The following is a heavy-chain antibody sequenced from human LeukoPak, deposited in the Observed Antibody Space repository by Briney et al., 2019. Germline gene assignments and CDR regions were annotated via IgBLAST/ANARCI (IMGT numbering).Heavy chain of an antibody. V-gene: IGHV4-4*07. J-gene: IGHJ6*03. Sequence: PSQTLCLTCAVPGGSLSSYYWSCIRQPAGKGLEWIGRIYTSGSTNYNPSLKSRVTMSVDTSRNQFSLKLSSVPAADTAAYYCARQDIVVVPAAKDYYSYMDVWGKGTTVTVSS. CDR1: GGSLSSYY. D-gene: IGHD2-2*01. CDR3: ARQDIVVVPAAKDYYSYMDV. CDR2: IYTSGST.